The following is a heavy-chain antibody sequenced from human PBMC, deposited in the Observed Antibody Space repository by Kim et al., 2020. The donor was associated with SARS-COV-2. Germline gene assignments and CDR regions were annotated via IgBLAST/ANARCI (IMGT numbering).Heavy chain of an antibody. CDR2: IDPSDSYT. CDR3: ARLLADFWSAPYDDYYYGMDV. J-gene: IGHJ6*02. CDR1: GYSFTSYW. Sequence: GESLKISCKGSGYSFTSYWISWVRQMPGKGLEWMGRIDPSDSYTNYSPSFQGHVTISADKSISTAYLQWSSMKASDTAMYYCARLLADFWSAPYDDYYYGMDVWGQGTTVTVSS. V-gene: IGHV5-10-1*01. D-gene: IGHD3-3*01.